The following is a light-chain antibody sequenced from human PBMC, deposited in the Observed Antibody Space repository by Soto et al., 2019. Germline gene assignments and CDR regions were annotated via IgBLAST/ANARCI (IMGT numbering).Light chain of an antibody. Sequence: QSVLTQPPSASGTPGQRVTISCSGSSSNIGSKTVNWYQQLPGTAPKLLIYGSDQRPPGVPDRSSGSKSGTSASPAISGLQSEDEADYYCAAWDDSLNGYVFGTGTKVTVL. V-gene: IGLV1-44*01. J-gene: IGLJ1*01. CDR1: SSNIGSKT. CDR2: GSD. CDR3: AAWDDSLNGYV.